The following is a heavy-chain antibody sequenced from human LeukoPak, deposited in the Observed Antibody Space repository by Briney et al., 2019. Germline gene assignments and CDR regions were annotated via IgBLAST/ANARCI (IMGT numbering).Heavy chain of an antibody. Sequence: PGGSLRLSCEASGFTFSSYAMSWVRQAPGKGLEWVSSISSSSSYIYYADSVKGRFTISRDNAKNSLYLQMNSLRAEDTAVYYCARVGLGDTAMGYYYYGMDVWGQGTTVTVSS. V-gene: IGHV3-21*01. J-gene: IGHJ6*02. CDR1: GFTFSSYA. CDR3: ARVGLGDTAMGYYYYGMDV. D-gene: IGHD5-18*01. CDR2: ISSSSSYI.